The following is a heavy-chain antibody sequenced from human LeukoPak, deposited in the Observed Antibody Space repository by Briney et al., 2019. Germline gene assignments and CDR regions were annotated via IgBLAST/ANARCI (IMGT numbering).Heavy chain of an antibody. V-gene: IGHV4-59*01. CDR1: GGSISNYY. D-gene: IGHD2-15*01. Sequence: PSETLSLTCTVSGGSISNYYWSWIRQPPGKGLEWIGYISYSGGTNYNPSLKSRVTTSVDTSKNQFPLKLSYVTAADTAAYYCARTARRVVFDAFDIWGRGTMVTVSS. J-gene: IGHJ3*02. CDR2: ISYSGGT. CDR3: ARTARRVVFDAFDI.